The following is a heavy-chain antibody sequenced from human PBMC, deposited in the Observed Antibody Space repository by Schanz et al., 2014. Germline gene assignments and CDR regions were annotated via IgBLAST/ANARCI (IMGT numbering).Heavy chain of an antibody. J-gene: IGHJ3*01. Sequence: EVQLVESGGGLIQPGGSLRLSCAVSGFTVNTNYMSWVRQAPGKGLEWISSMYINSGSPQYADSVKGRFIISRDSSKNTLFLQTTSLRAEDTAVYFCAREGGRDGYNLAFEVWGQGTLVTVSS. D-gene: IGHD5-12*01. CDR2: MYINSGSP. V-gene: IGHV3-53*01. CDR3: AREGGRDGYNLAFEV. CDR1: GFTVNTNY.